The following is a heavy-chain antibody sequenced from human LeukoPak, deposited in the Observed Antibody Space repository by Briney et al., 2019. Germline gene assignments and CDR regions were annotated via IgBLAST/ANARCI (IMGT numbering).Heavy chain of an antibody. V-gene: IGHV3-23*01. CDR3: AKVGNRVLDSSACYPAGY. CDR1: GFTFSSYA. J-gene: IGHJ4*02. D-gene: IGHD6-19*01. Sequence: GGSLRLSCAASGFTFSSYAMSWVRQAPGKGLEWVSAISGSGGSTYYADSVKGRFAISRDNSKNTLYLQMNSLRAEDTAVYYCAKVGNRVLDSSACYPAGYWGQGTLVTVSP. CDR2: ISGSGGST.